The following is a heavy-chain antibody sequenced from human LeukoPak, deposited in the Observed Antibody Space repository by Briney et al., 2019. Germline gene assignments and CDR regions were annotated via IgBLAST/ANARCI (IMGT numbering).Heavy chain of an antibody. Sequence: PGGSLRLSCAGSGFTFSSDWMTWVRQAPGKGLEWVANISPNGNDKHYLDSVKGRLTISRDNAKNSLFLQMNSLRAEDTALYYCAISRYYAFDYWGQGSLVTVS. CDR1: GFTFSSDW. D-gene: IGHD3-22*01. V-gene: IGHV3-7*02. J-gene: IGHJ4*02. CDR3: AISRYYAFDY. CDR2: ISPNGNDK.